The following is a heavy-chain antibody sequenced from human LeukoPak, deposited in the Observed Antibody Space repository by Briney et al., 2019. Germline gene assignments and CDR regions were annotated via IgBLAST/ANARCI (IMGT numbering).Heavy chain of an antibody. V-gene: IGHV1-69*04. CDR2: IIPIFGIA. D-gene: IGHD3-10*01. CDR3: ASYPQSGDNWFDP. Sequence: SVKVSCKASGGTFSSYAISWVRQAPGQGLEWMGRIIPIFGIANYAQKFQGRVTITADKSTSAAYMELSSLRSEDTAVYYCASYPQSGDNWFDPWGQGTLATVSS. CDR1: GGTFSSYA. J-gene: IGHJ5*02.